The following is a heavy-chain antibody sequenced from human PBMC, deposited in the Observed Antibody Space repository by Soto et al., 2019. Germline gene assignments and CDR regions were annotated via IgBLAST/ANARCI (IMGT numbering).Heavy chain of an antibody. CDR2: IIPIFGTA. Sequence: SVKVSCKASGGTFSSYAISWVRQAPGQGLEWMGGIIPIFGTANYAQKFQGRVTITADESTSTAYMELSSLRSEGTAVYYCARSWDLNYYYYGMDVWGQGTTVTVSS. V-gene: IGHV1-69*13. J-gene: IGHJ6*02. CDR3: ARSWDLNYYYYGMDV. CDR1: GGTFSSYA. D-gene: IGHD1-26*01.